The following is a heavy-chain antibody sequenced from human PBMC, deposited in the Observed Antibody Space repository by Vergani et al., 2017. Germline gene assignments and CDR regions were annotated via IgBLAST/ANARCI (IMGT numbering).Heavy chain of an antibody. D-gene: IGHD4-17*01. Sequence: EVQLLESGGGLVQPGGSLRLSCAASGFTFSSYAMSWVRQAPGKGLEWVANIKQDGSEKYYVDSVKGRFTISRDNSKNTLYLQMNSLGAEDTAVYYCAKFTITVTGVNWGQGTLVTVSS. V-gene: IGHV3-7*03. J-gene: IGHJ4*02. CDR1: GFTFSSYA. CDR2: IKQDGSEK. CDR3: AKFTITVTGVN.